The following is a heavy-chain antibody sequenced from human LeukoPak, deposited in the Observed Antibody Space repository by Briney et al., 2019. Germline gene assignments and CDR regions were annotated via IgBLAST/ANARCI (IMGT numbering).Heavy chain of an antibody. J-gene: IGHJ4*02. V-gene: IGHV3-7*01. CDR2: MNQDGSEK. CDR1: GFTFSIYW. Sequence: GESLRLSCAASGFTFSIYWMSWVRQAPGKGLEWVANMNQDGSEKYYVDSVRGRFTISRDNAQNSLYPQMNSLRAEDTAVYYCARVDWGKLDYWGQGTLVTVSS. CDR3: ARVDWGKLDY. D-gene: IGHD3-9*01.